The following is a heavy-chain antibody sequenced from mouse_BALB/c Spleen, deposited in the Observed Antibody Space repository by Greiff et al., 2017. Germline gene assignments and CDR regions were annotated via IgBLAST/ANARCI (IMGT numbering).Heavy chain of an antibody. CDR2: INPSNGGT. Sequence: VQLHQSGAELVKPGASVKLSCKASGYTFTSYYMYWVKQRPGQGLEWIGEINPSNGGTNFNEKFKSKATLTVDKSSSTAYMQLSSLTSEDSAVYYCTRSDYWGQGTTLTVSS. J-gene: IGHJ2*01. CDR3: TRSDY. V-gene: IGHV1S81*02. CDR1: GYTFTSYY.